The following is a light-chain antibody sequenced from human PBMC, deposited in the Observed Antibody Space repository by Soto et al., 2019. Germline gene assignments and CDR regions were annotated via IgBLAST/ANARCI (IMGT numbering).Light chain of an antibody. J-gene: IGKJ2*03. CDR1: QSLVHGDGRTY. V-gene: IGKV2D-29*01. CDR2: DVS. Sequence: EIVMTQTPLSLSVTPGQPASISCKASQSLVHGDGRTYLYWYLQKPGQPPQLLIYDVSNRFAGGRDSFSGGGSGTDFTLKISRVEAEDVGVYYCMQSVQLLLYSFGQGTKLEIK. CDR3: MQSVQLLLYS.